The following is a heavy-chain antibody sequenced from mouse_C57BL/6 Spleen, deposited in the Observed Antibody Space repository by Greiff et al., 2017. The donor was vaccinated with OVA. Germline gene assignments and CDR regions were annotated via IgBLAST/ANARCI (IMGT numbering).Heavy chain of an antibody. CDR2: IWSGGST. V-gene: IGHV2-2*01. Sequence: QVQLQESGPGLVQPSQSLSITCTVSGFSLTSYGVHWVRQSPGKGLEWLGVIWSGGSTDDNAAFISRLSISTANPKSQVFLKMNGLQADDTAIYYWASLDYDYDGWGQGTLVTVSA. CDR3: ASLDYDYDG. J-gene: IGHJ3*01. D-gene: IGHD2-4*01. CDR1: GFSLTSYG.